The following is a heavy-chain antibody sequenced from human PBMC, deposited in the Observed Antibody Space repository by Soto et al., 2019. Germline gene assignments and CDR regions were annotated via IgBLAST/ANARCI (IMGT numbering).Heavy chain of an antibody. V-gene: IGHV3-48*02. Sequence: PGESLRLSCAASAFTLSRYSMNWVRQAPGKGMEWVSYISSSSSTIYYADSVKGRFTISRDNAKNSLYLQMNSLRDEYTAVYYCARPHCSLDVCYQHDDVFYFWGRGSMVTV. CDR2: ISSSSSTI. J-gene: IGHJ3*01. CDR3: ARPHCSLDVCYQHDDVFYF. D-gene: IGHD2-8*01. CDR1: AFTLSRYS.